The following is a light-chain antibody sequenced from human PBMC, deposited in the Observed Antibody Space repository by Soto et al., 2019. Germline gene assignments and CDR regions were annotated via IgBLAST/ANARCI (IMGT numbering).Light chain of an antibody. Sequence: QSVLTQPPSASGTPGQRVTIACSGSSSHIGSTTVKWYQQLPGTAPKLLIYNNNQRPSGVPYRFSGSKSGTSASLAISGLQADDEADYYCAAWDDSLNGVVFGGGTKLTVL. CDR2: NNN. J-gene: IGLJ3*02. V-gene: IGLV1-44*01. CDR1: SSHIGSTT. CDR3: AAWDDSLNGVV.